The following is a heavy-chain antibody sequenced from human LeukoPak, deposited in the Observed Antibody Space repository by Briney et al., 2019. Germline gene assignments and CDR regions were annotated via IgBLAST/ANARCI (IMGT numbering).Heavy chain of an antibody. D-gene: IGHD3-22*01. CDR2: IWDDGSNK. J-gene: IGHJ4*02. V-gene: IGHV3-33*01. CDR3: ARDKSSGCVDY. CDR1: GFTFSSYG. Sequence: PGGSLRLSCAVSGFTFSSYGMHWVRQAPGKGLEWVAVIWDDGSNKYYADSVKGRFTISRDNSKNTLYLQMNSLRVEDTAVYYCARDKSSGCVDYWGQGTLVTVSS.